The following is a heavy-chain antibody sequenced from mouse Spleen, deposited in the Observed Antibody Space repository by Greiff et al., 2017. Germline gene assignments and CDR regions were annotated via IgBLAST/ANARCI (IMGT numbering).Heavy chain of an antibody. V-gene: IGHV3-1*01. CDR2: ISYSGST. CDR1: GYSITSGYD. D-gene: IGHD2-1*01. Sequence: EVKLQESGPGMVKPSQSLSLTCTVTGYSITSGYDWHWIRHFPGNKLEWMGYISYSGSTNYNPSLKSRISITHDTSKNHFFLKLNSVTTEDTATYYCAREDGNPGGFAYWGQGTLVTVSA. J-gene: IGHJ3*01. CDR3: AREDGNPGGFAY.